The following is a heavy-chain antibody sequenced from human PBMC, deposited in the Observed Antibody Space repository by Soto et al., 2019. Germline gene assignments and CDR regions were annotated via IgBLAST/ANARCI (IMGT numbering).Heavy chain of an antibody. CDR3: ATLKNYYYGMDV. CDR2: IIPIFGTA. CDR1: GGTFSSYA. Sequence: SVKVSCKASGGTFSSYAISWVRQAPGQGLEWMGGIIPIFGTANYAQKFQGRVTITADESTSTAYMELSSLRSEDTAVYYCATLKNYYYGMDVWGQGTTVTVYS. J-gene: IGHJ6*02. V-gene: IGHV1-69*13.